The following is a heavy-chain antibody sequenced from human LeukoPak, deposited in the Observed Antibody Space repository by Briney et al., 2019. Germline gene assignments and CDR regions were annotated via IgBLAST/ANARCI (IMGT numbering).Heavy chain of an antibody. D-gene: IGHD3-3*01. V-gene: IGHV3-33*01. J-gene: IGHJ6*03. Sequence: PGGSLRPSCAASGFTFSSYGMHWVRQAPGKGLEWVAVIWYDGSNKYYADSVKGRFTISRDNSKNTLYLQMNSLRAEDTAVYYCARLGYDFWSGYSYYYYMDVWGKGTTVTVSS. CDR2: IWYDGSNK. CDR1: GFTFSSYG. CDR3: ARLGYDFWSGYSYYYYMDV.